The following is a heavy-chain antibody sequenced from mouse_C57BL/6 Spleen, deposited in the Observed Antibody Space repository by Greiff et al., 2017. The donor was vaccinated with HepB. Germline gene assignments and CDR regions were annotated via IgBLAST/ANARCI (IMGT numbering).Heavy chain of an antibody. D-gene: IGHD2-3*01. CDR2: IYPSDSET. CDR1: GYTFTSYW. CDR3: ARGEDDGSSD. J-gene: IGHJ3*01. V-gene: IGHV1-61*01. Sequence: QVQLQQPGAELVRPGSSVKLSCKASGYTFTSYWMDWVKQRPGQGLEWIGNIYPSDSETHYNQKFKDKATLTVDKSSSTAYMQLSSLTSEDSAVYYCARGEDDGSSDWGQGTLVTVSA.